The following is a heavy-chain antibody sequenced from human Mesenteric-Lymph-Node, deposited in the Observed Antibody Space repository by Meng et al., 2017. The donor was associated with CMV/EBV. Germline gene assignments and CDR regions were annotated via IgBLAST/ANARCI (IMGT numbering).Heavy chain of an antibody. V-gene: IGHV3-21*06. D-gene: IGHD3-3*01. CDR2: ISSLNSHI. Sequence: GESLKISCAASGFTFSSYGMHWVRQAPGKGLEWVSSISSLNSHIYYADSVKGRFPISRDNAKNSLYLQMNSLRAEDTALYYCASSYYDFWTGYYYYYGLDVWGQGTTVTVSS. CDR3: ASSYYDFWTGYYYYYGLDV. J-gene: IGHJ6*02. CDR1: GFTFSSYG.